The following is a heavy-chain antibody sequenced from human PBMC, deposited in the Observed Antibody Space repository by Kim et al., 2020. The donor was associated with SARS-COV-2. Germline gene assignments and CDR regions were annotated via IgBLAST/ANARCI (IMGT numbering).Heavy chain of an antibody. V-gene: IGHV3-30*04. CDR1: GFTFSSYA. Sequence: GGSLRLSCAASGFTFSSYAMHWVRQAPGKGLEWVAVISYDGSNKYYADSVKGRFTISRDNSKNTLYLQMNSLRAEDTAVYYCAREKEYCSSTSCYLGYYYMDVWGKGTTVTVSS. CDR2: ISYDGSNK. D-gene: IGHD2-2*01. CDR3: AREKEYCSSTSCYLGYYYMDV. J-gene: IGHJ6*03.